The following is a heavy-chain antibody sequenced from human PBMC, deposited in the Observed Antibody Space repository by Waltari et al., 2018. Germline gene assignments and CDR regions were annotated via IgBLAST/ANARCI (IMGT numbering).Heavy chain of an antibody. CDR1: GGSISSGGYY. J-gene: IGHJ6*03. Sequence: QVQLQESGPGLVKPSQTPSLTCTVSGGSISSGGYYWSWIRQHPGKGLEWIGYIYYSGSTYHNPSLKSLVTISVDTSKNQFSLKLSSVTAADTAVYYCARTYYYGSGSYQSHYYYYMDVWGKGTTVTVSS. CDR3: ARTYYYGSGSYQSHYYYYMDV. D-gene: IGHD3-10*01. V-gene: IGHV4-31*01. CDR2: IYYSGST.